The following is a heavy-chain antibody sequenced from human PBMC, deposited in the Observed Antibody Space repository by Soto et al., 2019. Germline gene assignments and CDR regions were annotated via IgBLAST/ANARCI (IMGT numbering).Heavy chain of an antibody. V-gene: IGHV5-51*01. J-gene: IGHJ6*02. Sequence: GESLKISCKGSGYSFTSYWIGWVRQMPGKGLEWMGIIYPGDSDTRYSPSFQGQVTISADKSISTAYLQWSSLKASDTAMYYCARQGGAAHNYYYYYGMDVWGQGTTVTVSS. CDR2: IYPGDSDT. CDR3: ARQGGAAHNYYYYYGMDV. CDR1: GYSFTSYW. D-gene: IGHD6-13*01.